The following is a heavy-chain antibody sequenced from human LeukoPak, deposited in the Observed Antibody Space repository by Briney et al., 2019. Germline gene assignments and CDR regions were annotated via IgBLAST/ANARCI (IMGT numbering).Heavy chain of an antibody. Sequence: SVKVSCKASGGTFSSYTISWVRQAPGQGLEWMGRIIPILGIANYAQKFQGRVTITADKSTSTAYMELSSLRSEDTAVYYCARNGVGSGAYEPASYYYYMDVWGKGTTVTVSS. V-gene: IGHV1-69*02. D-gene: IGHD3-10*01. J-gene: IGHJ6*03. CDR3: ARNGVGSGAYEPASYYYYMDV. CDR1: GGTFSSYT. CDR2: IIPILGIA.